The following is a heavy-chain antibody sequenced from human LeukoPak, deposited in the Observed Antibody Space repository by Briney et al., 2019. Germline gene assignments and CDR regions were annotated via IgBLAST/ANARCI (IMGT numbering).Heavy chain of an antibody. V-gene: IGHV4-4*07. D-gene: IGHD2-21*02. CDR1: GGSISSYY. J-gene: IGHJ4*02. Sequence: PSETLSLTCTVSGGSISSYYWSWIRQPAGKGLEWIGRIYTSGSTNYNPSLKSRVTISVDRSKNQFSLKLSSVTAADTAVYYCARLNCGGDCYPLNWGQGTLVTVSS. CDR3: ARLNCGGDCYPLN. CDR2: IYTSGST.